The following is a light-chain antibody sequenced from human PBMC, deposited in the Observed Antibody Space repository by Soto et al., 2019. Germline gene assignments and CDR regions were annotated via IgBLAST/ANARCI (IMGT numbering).Light chain of an antibody. CDR3: QQYGSSPIT. Sequence: EIVLTQSPGTLSLSPGERATLSCRASQSVISTYLAWYQQKPGKAPRLLIYGASSRATGIPDRFSGSGSGTDFTLTISRLEPEDFAVYYCQQYGSSPITFGQGTRLEIK. CDR1: QSVISTY. V-gene: IGKV3-20*01. CDR2: GAS. J-gene: IGKJ5*01.